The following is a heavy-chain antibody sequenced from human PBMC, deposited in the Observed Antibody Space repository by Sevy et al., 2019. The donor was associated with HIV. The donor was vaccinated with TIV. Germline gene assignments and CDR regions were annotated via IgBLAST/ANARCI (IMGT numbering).Heavy chain of an antibody. V-gene: IGHV3-23*01. CDR3: AKFGDYYDSGGYYWYFDF. Sequence: GGSLRLSCEVSGFTFGYFAMSWVRQAPGKGLEWVSGISPNGATSHYAASVRGRFTISRDNSKNTLYLQMNTLRAEDTALYYCAKFGDYYDSGGYYWYFDFWGRGTLVTVSS. CDR1: GFTFGYFA. J-gene: IGHJ2*01. CDR2: ISPNGATS. D-gene: IGHD3-22*01.